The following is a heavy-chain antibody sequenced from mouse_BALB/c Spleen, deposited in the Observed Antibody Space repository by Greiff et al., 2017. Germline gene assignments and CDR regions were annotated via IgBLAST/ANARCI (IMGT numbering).Heavy chain of an antibody. CDR2: ISSGGST. V-gene: IGHV5-6-5*01. Sequence: EVQRVESGGGLVKPGGSLKLSCAASGFTFSSYAMSWVRQTPEKRLEWVASISSGGSTYYPDSVKGRFTISRDNARNILYLQMSSLRSEDTAMYYCAREGFYDYDNYYAMDYWGQGTSVTVSS. J-gene: IGHJ4*01. D-gene: IGHD2-4*01. CDR1: GFTFSSYA. CDR3: AREGFYDYDNYYAMDY.